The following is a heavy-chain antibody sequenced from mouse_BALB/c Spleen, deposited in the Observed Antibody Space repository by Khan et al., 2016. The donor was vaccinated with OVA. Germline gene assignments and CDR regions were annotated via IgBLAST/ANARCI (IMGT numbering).Heavy chain of an antibody. V-gene: IGHV2-2*02. D-gene: IGHD1-1*01. CDR2: IWSAGST. J-gene: IGHJ3*01. CDR3: ARRGYYYGRGALFAY. Sequence: VELVESGPGLVQPSQSLSITCTVSGFSLSNYSVHWVRQSPGKGLEWLGVIWSAGSTDYNAAFIYRLTISKVNSRSQAFFKMNSLQPNDTAIDYCARRGYYYGRGALFAYWGQGTLVTVSA. CDR1: GFSLSNYS.